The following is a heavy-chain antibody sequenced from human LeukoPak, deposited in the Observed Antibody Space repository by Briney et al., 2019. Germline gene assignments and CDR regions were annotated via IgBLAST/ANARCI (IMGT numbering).Heavy chain of an antibody. J-gene: IGHJ5*02. CDR1: GGTFSSYA. CDR3: ARGRGYSSGWYWFDP. Sequence: GASVKVSCKASGGTFSSYAISWVRQAPGQGLEWMGWISAYNGNTNYAQKLQGRVTMTTDTSTSTAYMELRSLRSDDTAVYYCARGRGYSSGWYWFDPWGQGTLVTVSS. CDR2: ISAYNGNT. V-gene: IGHV1-18*01. D-gene: IGHD6-19*01.